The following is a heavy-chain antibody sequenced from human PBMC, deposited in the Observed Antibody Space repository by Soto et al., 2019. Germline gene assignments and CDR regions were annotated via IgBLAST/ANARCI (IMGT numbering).Heavy chain of an antibody. Sequence: PGGSLRLSCAASGFTFSSYGMHWVRQAPGKGLEWVAVISYDGSNKYYADSVKGRFTISRDNSKNTLYLQMNSLRAEDTAVYYCAKGRPMSSGYDYWGQGTLVTVSS. CDR2: ISYDGSNK. D-gene: IGHD3-22*01. CDR3: AKGRPMSSGYDY. V-gene: IGHV3-30*18. CDR1: GFTFSSYG. J-gene: IGHJ4*02.